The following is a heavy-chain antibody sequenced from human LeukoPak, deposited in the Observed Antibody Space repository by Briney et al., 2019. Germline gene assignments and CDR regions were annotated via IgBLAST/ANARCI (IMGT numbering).Heavy chain of an antibody. CDR3: ARGFYYYGSGEDY. CDR1: GFTVSSNY. J-gene: IGHJ4*02. CDR2: IYSGGST. D-gene: IGHD3-10*01. V-gene: IGHV3-66*01. Sequence: GGSLRLSCAASGFTVSSNYMSWVRQAPGKGLEWVSIIYSGGSTYYADSVKGRFTISRDNAKNSLYLQMNSLRAEDTAVYYCARGFYYYGSGEDYWGQGTLVTVSS.